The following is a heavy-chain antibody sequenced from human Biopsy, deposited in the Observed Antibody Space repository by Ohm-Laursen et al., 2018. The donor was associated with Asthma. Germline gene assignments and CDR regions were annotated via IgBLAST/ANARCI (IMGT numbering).Heavy chain of an antibody. J-gene: IGHJ3*02. CDR3: ARQSGQDYGDSSGFDI. CDR2: VSSDGHNK. CDR1: GFVFRQCG. D-gene: IGHD3-22*01. Sequence: SLRLSCSASGFVFRQCGMHWVRQGPGKGLAWVALVSSDGHNKYYEDSVKGRFTISRDNSRKRLYLQINRLTVEDSAVHFCARQSGQDYGDSSGFDIWGQGTKVAVSS. V-gene: IGHV3-30*03.